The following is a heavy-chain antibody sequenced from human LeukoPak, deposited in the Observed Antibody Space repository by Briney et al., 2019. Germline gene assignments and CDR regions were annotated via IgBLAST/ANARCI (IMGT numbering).Heavy chain of an antibody. CDR1: GYTFTGYY. CDR2: INPNSGGT. J-gene: IGHJ5*02. Sequence: ASVKVSCKASGYTFTGYYMHWVRQAPGQGLEWMGWINPNSGGTNYAQKFQGRVTMTRDTSISTAYMELSRLRSDDTAVYYCARVPRNIVVVPAAIPKRFDPWGQGTLVTVSS. CDR3: ARVPRNIVVVPAAIPKRFDP. V-gene: IGHV1-2*02. D-gene: IGHD2-2*02.